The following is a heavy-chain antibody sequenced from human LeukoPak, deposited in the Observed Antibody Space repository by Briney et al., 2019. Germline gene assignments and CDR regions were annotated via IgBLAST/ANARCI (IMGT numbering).Heavy chain of an antibody. J-gene: IGHJ5*02. CDR3: ARVEGTEDWFDP. V-gene: IGHV3-23*01. CDR2: IYLDGVGT. CDR1: GFTFSKYA. D-gene: IGHD1-14*01. Sequence: GGSLRLSCAASGFTFSKYAMSWVRQAPGKGLEWVSSIYLDGVGTYYADSVKGRFTISRDNSKNTLYLQMNSLRAEDTAVYYCARVEGTEDWFDPWGQGTLVTVSS.